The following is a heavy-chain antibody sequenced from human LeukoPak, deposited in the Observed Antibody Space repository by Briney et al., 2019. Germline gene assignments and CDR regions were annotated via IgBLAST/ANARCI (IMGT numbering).Heavy chain of an antibody. D-gene: IGHD3-22*01. CDR3: ARRPVYYYDSSGYPAYYFDY. CDR1: GYSFTSYW. V-gene: IGHV5-51*01. CDR2: IYPGDSDT. Sequence: GESLKISCKASGYSFTSYWIGWVRPMPGKGLEWIGIIYPGDSDTRYSPSFQDQVTISADKSISTAYLQWSSLKASDTAMYYCARRPVYYYDSSGYPAYYFDYWGQGTLVTVSS. J-gene: IGHJ4*02.